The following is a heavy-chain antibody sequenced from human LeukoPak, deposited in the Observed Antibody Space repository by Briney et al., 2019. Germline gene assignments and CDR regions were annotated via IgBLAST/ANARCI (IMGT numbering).Heavy chain of an antibody. CDR3: VREHNVFNI. Sequence: GGALTLSCVASVFTFSSDFMHWIRPAPGGGLMWVSQISGDESYTHYAGSVRGRFTISRESAMKPLYVQTNRQRASDTPSYNCVREHNVFNIWGQGTLVTVSS. J-gene: IGHJ3*02. CDR2: ISGDESYT. V-gene: IGHV3-74*01. CDR1: VFTFSSDF.